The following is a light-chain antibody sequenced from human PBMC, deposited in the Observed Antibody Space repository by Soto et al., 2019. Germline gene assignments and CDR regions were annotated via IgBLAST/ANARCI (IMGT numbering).Light chain of an antibody. CDR3: QHYNNWPIT. Sequence: EIVMTQSPATLCVSPGERATLSCRASQSVTTSLAWYQKKPGQAPRLLIYGASTRATGIPARFSGSGSGTEFTLTISSLQSEDFAVYYCQHYNNWPITFVQGTRLDLK. CDR1: QSVTTS. J-gene: IGKJ5*01. V-gene: IGKV3-15*01. CDR2: GAS.